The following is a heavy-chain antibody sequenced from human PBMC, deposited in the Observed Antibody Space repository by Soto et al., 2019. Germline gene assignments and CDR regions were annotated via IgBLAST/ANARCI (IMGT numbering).Heavy chain of an antibody. D-gene: IGHD4-17*01. V-gene: IGHV3-74*01. J-gene: IGHJ4*02. CDR3: VRDPPGEGLEN. CDR2: INSDGRST. Sequence: HPGGSLRLSCATSGFTFSSYWLHWVRQAPGQGLVWVSRINSDGRSTTYADSVKGRFTISRDNAENTLYLQMNSLRAEDTAVYYCVRDPPGEGLENWGQGTQVTVSS. CDR1: GFTFSSYW.